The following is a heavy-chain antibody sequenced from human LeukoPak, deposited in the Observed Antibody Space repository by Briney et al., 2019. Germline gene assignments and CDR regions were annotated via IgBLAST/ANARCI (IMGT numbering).Heavy chain of an antibody. J-gene: IGHJ4*02. CDR1: GGTFSSYA. V-gene: IGHV1-69*05. CDR2: IIPIFGTA. D-gene: IGHD5-18*01. CDR3: ARDRLRAGYSTWYYFDY. Sequence: GASVKVSCKASGGTFSSYAISWVRQAPGQGLEWMGGIIPIFGTANYAQKFQGRVTITTDESTSTAYVELSSLRSEDTAVYYCARDRLRAGYSTWYYFDYWGQGTLVTVSS.